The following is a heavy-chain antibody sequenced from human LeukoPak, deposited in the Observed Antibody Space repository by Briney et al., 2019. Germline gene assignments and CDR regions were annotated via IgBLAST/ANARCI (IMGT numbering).Heavy chain of an antibody. CDR1: GLSFSSYE. CDR3: ARERVTTGGDACDI. CDR2: IGISGSSI. V-gene: IGHV3-48*03. Sequence: PGGSLRLSCAASGLSFSSYEMNWVRQAPGKGLEWISYIGISGSSIYYADSVKGRFTMSRDNAKNSLYLQMNSLTAEDTAIYYCARERVTTGGDACDIWGHGTMVTVSS. J-gene: IGHJ3*02. D-gene: IGHD4-11*01.